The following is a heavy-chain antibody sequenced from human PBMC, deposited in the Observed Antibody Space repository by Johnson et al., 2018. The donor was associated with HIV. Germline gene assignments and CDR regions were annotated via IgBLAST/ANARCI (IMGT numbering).Heavy chain of an antibody. D-gene: IGHD3-10*01. V-gene: IGHV3-15*01. CDR3: TTDQVGRSYGGKHHI. CDR2: IYSQTDGGTT. Sequence: VQLVESGGGVVQPGRSLRLSCEASGFTFSSYGMHWVRQAPGKGLEWVGRIYSQTDGGTTDYAAPMKGRFTISRDDSKNTLYLQMNSLKTEDTAVYYWTTDQVGRSYGGKHHIWGQGTMVTVAS. CDR1: GFTFSSYG. J-gene: IGHJ3*02.